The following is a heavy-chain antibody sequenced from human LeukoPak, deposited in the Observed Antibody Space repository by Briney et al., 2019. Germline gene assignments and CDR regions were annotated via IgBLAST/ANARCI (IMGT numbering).Heavy chain of an antibody. V-gene: IGHV3-23*01. D-gene: IGHD2-8*01. CDR2: IADSGGAT. J-gene: IGHJ5*02. CDR3: ARCQAYCTNNWFDP. CDR1: GFTFNGYA. Sequence: GGSLRLSCAASGFTFNGYAMSWVRQAPGKGLEWASAIADSGGATLYADSVKGRFTISRDNSGNTLYLQMNYLRAEDTAVYFCARCQAYCTNNWFDPWGQGTLVTVSS.